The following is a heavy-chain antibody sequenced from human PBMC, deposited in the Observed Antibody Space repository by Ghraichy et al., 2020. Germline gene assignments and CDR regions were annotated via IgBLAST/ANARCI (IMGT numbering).Heavy chain of an antibody. CDR3: AKQSCLYHWKCSPPDY. CDR1: GFTFSSYA. Sequence: GGSLRLSCAASGFTFSSYAMSWVRQAPVKGLEWVSAISGSGGSTYYAESVKGRFTISRDNSNITLYLQMNSLRAEDTAVYYCAKQSCLYHWKCSPPDYWGQGTLVTVSS. CDR2: ISGSGGST. D-gene: IGHD1-20*01. J-gene: IGHJ4*02. V-gene: IGHV3-23*01.